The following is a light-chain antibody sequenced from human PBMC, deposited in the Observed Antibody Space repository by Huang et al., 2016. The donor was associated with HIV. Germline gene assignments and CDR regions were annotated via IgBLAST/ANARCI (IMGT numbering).Light chain of an antibody. CDR1: QSLLHSNGYYS. CDR3: MQALQTPPT. J-gene: IGKJ2*01. CDR2: LGS. V-gene: IGKV2-28*01. Sequence: DIVMTQSQLSLAVTPGEPASISCRSSQSLLHSNGYYSVDWYLQKPGLSPQLLIYLGSNRASGVPDRVSGSGSGTDFTLKISRVEAEDVGVYYCMQALQTPPTFGQGTKLEIK.